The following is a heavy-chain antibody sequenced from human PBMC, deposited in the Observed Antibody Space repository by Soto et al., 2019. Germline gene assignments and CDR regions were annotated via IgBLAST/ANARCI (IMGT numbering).Heavy chain of an antibody. CDR1: GGSISSYY. CDR3: ARGFGFDY. V-gene: IGHV4-59*01. Sequence: QVQLQESGPGLVKPSETLSLTCTVSGGSISSYYWSWIRQPPGKGLEWIGYIYYSGSTNYNPSLKSRVTISVDPSKNQFSLQLSSVTAADTAVYYCARGFGFDYWGQGTLVTVSS. D-gene: IGHD3-10*01. CDR2: IYYSGST. J-gene: IGHJ4*02.